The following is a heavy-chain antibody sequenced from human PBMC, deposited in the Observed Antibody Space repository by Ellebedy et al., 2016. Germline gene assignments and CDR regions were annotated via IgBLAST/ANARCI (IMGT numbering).Heavy chain of an antibody. CDR3: ARGGSGWYYEAFDI. V-gene: IGHV3-11*04. CDR1: GFTFSDYY. J-gene: IGHJ3*02. CDR2: ISSSGSST. Sequence: GESLKISXAASGFTFSDYYMSWIRQAPGKGLEWVSYISSSGSSTYYADSVKGRFTISRDNSKSTLYLQMNSLRAEDTAVYYCARGGSGWYYEAFDIWGQGTMVTVSS. D-gene: IGHD6-19*01.